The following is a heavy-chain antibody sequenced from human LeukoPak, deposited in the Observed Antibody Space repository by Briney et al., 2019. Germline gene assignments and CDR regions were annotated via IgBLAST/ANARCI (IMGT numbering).Heavy chain of an antibody. V-gene: IGHV3-53*01. J-gene: IGHJ4*02. CDR3: ARERPYSGSYEGDY. CDR2: IYSGGST. Sequence: GGSLRLSCAASGFTVSSNYMSWVRQAPGKGLEWVSLIYSGGSTYYADSVKGRFTISRDNSKNTLYLQMNSLRAEDTAVYYCARERPYSGSYEGDYWGQGTLVTVSS. CDR1: GFTVSSNY. D-gene: IGHD1-26*01.